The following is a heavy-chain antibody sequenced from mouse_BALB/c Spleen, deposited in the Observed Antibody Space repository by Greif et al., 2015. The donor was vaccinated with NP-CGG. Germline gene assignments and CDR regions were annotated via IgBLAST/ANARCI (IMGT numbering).Heavy chain of an antibody. CDR2: IWWNDNK. CDR3: ARMGGSPAWFAY. CDR1: GFSLSTYSIG. J-gene: IGHJ3*01. Sequence: QVTLKVSGPGILQPSQTLSLTCSFSGFSLSTYSIGVGWIRQPSGKGLEWLAHIWWNDNKYYNTALKSRLTISKDTSNTQVFLKIARVDTADTATYYCARMGGSPAWFAYWGQGTLVTVSA. D-gene: IGHD1-1*02. V-gene: IGHV8-11*01.